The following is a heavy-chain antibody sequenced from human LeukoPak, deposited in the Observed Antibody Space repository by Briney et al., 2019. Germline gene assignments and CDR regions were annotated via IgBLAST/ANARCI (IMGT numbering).Heavy chain of an antibody. D-gene: IGHD3-22*01. CDR1: GFTFSSYE. CDR2: ISSSGSTI. Sequence: TGGSLRLSCAASGFTFSSYEMNWVRQAPGKGLEWVSYISSSGSTIYYVDSVKGRFTISRDNAKNSLYLQMNSLRAEDTAVYYCARRYYYDSSGSNFDYWGQGTLVTVSS. V-gene: IGHV3-48*03. J-gene: IGHJ4*02. CDR3: ARRYYYDSSGSNFDY.